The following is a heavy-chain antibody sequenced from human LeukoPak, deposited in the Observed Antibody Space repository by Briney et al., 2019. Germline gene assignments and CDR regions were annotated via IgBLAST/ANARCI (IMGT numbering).Heavy chain of an antibody. D-gene: IGHD3-22*01. CDR2: INPNSGGT. V-gene: IGHV1-2*02. CDR1: GYTFTGYY. Sequence: GASVKVSYKASGYTFTGYYMHWVRQAPGQGLEWMGWINPNSGGTNYAQKFQGRVTMTRDTSISTAYMELSRLRSDDTAVYYCARGPSGYYDSSGYPGYWGQGTLVTVSS. CDR3: ARGPSGYYDSSGYPGY. J-gene: IGHJ4*02.